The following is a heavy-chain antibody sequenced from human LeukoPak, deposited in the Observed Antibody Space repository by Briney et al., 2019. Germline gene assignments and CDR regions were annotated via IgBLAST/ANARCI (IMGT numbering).Heavy chain of an antibody. CDR2: LYYSGST. CDR3: ARDSFYYDSSDYYSGAFDI. D-gene: IGHD3-22*01. Sequence: SETLSLTCTVSSGSISSGDYYWSWIRQPPGKGLEWIGYLYYSGSTYHNPSLKSRVTISVDTSKSQFSLKLSSVTAADTAVYYCARDSFYYDSSDYYSGAFDIWGQGTMVTVSS. V-gene: IGHV4-30-4*01. CDR1: SGSISSGDYY. J-gene: IGHJ3*02.